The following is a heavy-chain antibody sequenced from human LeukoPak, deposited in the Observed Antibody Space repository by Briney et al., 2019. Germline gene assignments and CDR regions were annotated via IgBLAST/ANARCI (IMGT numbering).Heavy chain of an antibody. Sequence: GGSLRLSCAASGFTFDDYGMYWVRQAPGKGLEWVSGINWNGGNTGYVDSVKGRFTISRDNAKNSLYLQMNSLRAEDTALYYCARAPDSGYYYYYMDVWGKGTTVTVSS. V-gene: IGHV3-20*04. J-gene: IGHJ6*03. CDR1: GFTFDDYG. CDR2: INWNGGNT. D-gene: IGHD3-10*01. CDR3: ARAPDSGYYYYYMDV.